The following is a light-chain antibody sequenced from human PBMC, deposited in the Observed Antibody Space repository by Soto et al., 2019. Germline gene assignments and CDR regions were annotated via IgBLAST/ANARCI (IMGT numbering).Light chain of an antibody. Sequence: QAVVTQPPSASGTPGQRVTISCSGSSSNNGSNTVNWYQQLPGTAPKLLIYSNNQRPSGVPDRFSGSKSGTSASLAISGLQSEDEADYYCAAWDDSLNGRVFGGGTKLTVL. CDR1: SSNNGSNT. CDR2: SNN. V-gene: IGLV1-44*01. CDR3: AAWDDSLNGRV. J-gene: IGLJ3*02.